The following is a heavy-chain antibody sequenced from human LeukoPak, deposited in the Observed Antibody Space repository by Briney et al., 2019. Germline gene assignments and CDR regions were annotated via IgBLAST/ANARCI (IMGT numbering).Heavy chain of an antibody. V-gene: IGHV4-31*03. D-gene: IGHD6-25*01. J-gene: IGHJ5*02. CDR2: IYYSGST. CDR1: GGSISSGGYY. CDR3: ARIERFWFDP. Sequence: KPSETLSLTCTVSGGSISSGGYYWSWIRQHPGKGLEWIGYIYYSGSTYYNPSFKSRVTISVDTSKNQFSLKLSSVTAADTAVYYCARIERFWFDPWGQGTLVTVSS.